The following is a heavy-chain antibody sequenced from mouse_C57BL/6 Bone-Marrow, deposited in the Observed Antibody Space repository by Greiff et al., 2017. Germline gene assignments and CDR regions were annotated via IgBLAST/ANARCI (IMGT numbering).Heavy chain of an antibody. V-gene: IGHV14-4*01. J-gene: IGHJ3*01. CDR1: GFNIKDYY. D-gene: IGHD2-13*01. CDR2: IDPENGDT. Sequence: EVQRVESGAELVRPGASVKLSCTASGFNIKDYYMHWVKQRPEQGLEWIGWIDPENGDTEYASKFQGKATITADTSSNTAYLQLSSLTAEDTAVYDCTPGDGGAYWGQGTLVTVSA. CDR3: TPGDGGAY.